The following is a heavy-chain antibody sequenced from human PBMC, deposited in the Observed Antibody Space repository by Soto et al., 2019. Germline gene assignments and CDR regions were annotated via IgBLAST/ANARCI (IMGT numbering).Heavy chain of an antibody. CDR2: ISGSGGST. Sequence: GVLRLSCAASGFTFSTYAMSRVRQAPGKGLEWVSAISGSGGSTYYADSVKGRFTISRDNSKNTLYLQMNSLRAEDTAVYYCAKYQDYLDAFDIWGQGTMVTVSS. CDR1: GFTFSTYA. CDR3: AKYQDYLDAFDI. D-gene: IGHD4-17*01. V-gene: IGHV3-23*01. J-gene: IGHJ3*02.